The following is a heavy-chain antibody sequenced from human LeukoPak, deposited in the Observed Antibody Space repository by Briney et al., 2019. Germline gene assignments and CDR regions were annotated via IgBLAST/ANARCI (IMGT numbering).Heavy chain of an antibody. D-gene: IGHD2-2*01. CDR1: GGSFSGYY. CDR2: INHSGST. CDR3: ARGLYQLLWSYYFDY. J-gene: IGHJ4*02. Sequence: PSETLSLTCAVYGGSFSGYYWSWIRQPPGKGLEWIGEINHSGSTNYNPSLKSRVTISVDTSKNQFPLKLSSVTAADTAVYYCARGLYQLLWSYYFDYWGQGTLVTVSS. V-gene: IGHV4-34*01.